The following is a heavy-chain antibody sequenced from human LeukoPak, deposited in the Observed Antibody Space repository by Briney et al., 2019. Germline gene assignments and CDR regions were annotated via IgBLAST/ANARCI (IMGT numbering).Heavy chain of an antibody. V-gene: IGHV1-2*02. CDR2: TNPNSGGT. Sequence: ASVKVSCKASGYTFTGYYIHWVRQAPGQGFECMGWTNPNSGGTNYAQKFQGRVTMTRDTSISTAYMELSRLRSDDTAVYYCARDLYPWLPSTRPRDYYYYMDVWGEGTTVTVSS. CDR1: GYTFTGYY. J-gene: IGHJ6*03. D-gene: IGHD6-19*01. CDR3: ARDLYPWLPSTRPRDYYYYMDV.